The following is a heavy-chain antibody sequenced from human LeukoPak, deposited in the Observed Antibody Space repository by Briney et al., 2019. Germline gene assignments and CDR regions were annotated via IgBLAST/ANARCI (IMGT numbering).Heavy chain of an antibody. V-gene: IGHV1-69*05. Sequence: SVKVSCKASGGTFSSYAISWVRQAPGQGLEWMGGIIPIFGTANYAQKFQGRVTITTDESTSTAYMELSGLRSEDTAVYYCARNRQYCSSTSCQPGYYYYYMDVWGKGTTVTVSS. CDR1: GGTFSSYA. CDR3: ARNRQYCSSTSCQPGYYYYYMDV. CDR2: IIPIFGTA. J-gene: IGHJ6*03. D-gene: IGHD2-2*01.